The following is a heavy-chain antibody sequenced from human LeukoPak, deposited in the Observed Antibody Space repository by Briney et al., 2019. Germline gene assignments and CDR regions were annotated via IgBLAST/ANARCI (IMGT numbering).Heavy chain of an antibody. J-gene: IGHJ4*02. CDR3: ARDGSNGWHNGN. CDR2: IYSDGST. D-gene: IGHD5-24*01. V-gene: IGHV3-66*01. Sequence: GGSLRLSCVASGFSVIGSYMSWVRQPPGKGLEWVSVIYSDGSTSHADSMKGRFTISRDTSNNILYLQMSGLRDEDTAVYYCARDGSNGWHNGNWGRGTLVTVSS. CDR1: GFSVIGSY.